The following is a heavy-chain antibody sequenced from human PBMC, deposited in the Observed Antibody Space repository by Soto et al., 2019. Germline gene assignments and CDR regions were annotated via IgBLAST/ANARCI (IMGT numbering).Heavy chain of an antibody. J-gene: IGHJ4*02. CDR2: TYYRSKWKN. Sequence: PSQTLSLTCVISGDSVSSNRVAWNWVRQSPSRGLEWLGRTYYRSKWKNDYALTVNSRVTINPDTSKNQFSLQLNSVTPEDTAVYYCVRGVDSSFDYWGQGTLVTVPQ. V-gene: IGHV6-1*01. D-gene: IGHD3-22*01. CDR3: VRGVDSSFDY. CDR1: GDSVSSNRVA.